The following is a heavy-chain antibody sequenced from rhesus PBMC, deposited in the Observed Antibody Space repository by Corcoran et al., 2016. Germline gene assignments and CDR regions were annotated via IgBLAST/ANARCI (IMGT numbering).Heavy chain of an antibody. V-gene: IGHV3-30*02. CDR2: IKRKADGETA. Sequence: GESGAGLVQPGGSLRLSCAASGFTFSNSWMSWVRQAPGKGLEWVARIKRKADGETADYAASEKGRFTISRDDSKNTLYLQMNSLKTEDTAVYYCTTADYGYWGQGVLVTVSS. CDR1: GFTFSNSW. D-gene: IGHD3-9*01. CDR3: TTADYGY. J-gene: IGHJ4*01.